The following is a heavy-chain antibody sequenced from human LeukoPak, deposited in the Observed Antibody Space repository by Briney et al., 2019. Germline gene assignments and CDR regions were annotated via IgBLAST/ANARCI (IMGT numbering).Heavy chain of an antibody. V-gene: IGHV4-39*07. D-gene: IGHD3-9*01. Sequence: SETLSLTCTVSGGSISSSSYYWGWIRQPPGKGLEWIGSIYYSGSTYYNPSLKSRVTISVDTSKNQFSLKLSSVTAADTAVYYCARLRYFDWPPDYWGQGTLVTVSS. J-gene: IGHJ4*02. CDR2: IYYSGST. CDR3: ARLRYFDWPPDY. CDR1: GGSISSSSYY.